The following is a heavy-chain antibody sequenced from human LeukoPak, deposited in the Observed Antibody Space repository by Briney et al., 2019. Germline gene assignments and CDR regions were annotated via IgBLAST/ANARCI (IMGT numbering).Heavy chain of an antibody. V-gene: IGHV4-39*07. Sequence: PSETLSLTCTVSGGSISSSSYYWGWIRQPPGKGLEWIGSIYYSGSTYYNPSLKSRVTISVDTSKNQFSLKLSSVTAADTAVYYCARATGLRLGELSYYFNYWSQGTLVTVSS. CDR2: IYYSGST. CDR1: GGSISSSSYY. J-gene: IGHJ4*02. CDR3: ARATGLRLGELSYYFNY. D-gene: IGHD3-16*02.